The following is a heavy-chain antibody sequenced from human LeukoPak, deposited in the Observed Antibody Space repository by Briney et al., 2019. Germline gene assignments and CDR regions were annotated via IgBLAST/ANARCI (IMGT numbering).Heavy chain of an antibody. D-gene: IGHD2-2*01. V-gene: IGHV4-59*01. Sequence: SETLSLTCSVSRGSISSYYWNWIRQPPGKGLEWIGYIYYSGTTNYNPSLKSRVTISVDTSKNQFSLKLSSVTAADTAMYYCARVMPSYYYYGLDVWGQGTTVTVSS. CDR3: ARVMPSYYYYGLDV. CDR1: RGSISSYY. J-gene: IGHJ6*02. CDR2: IYYSGTT.